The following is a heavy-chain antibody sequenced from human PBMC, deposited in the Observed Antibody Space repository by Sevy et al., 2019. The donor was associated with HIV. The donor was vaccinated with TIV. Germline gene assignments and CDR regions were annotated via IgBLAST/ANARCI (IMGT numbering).Heavy chain of an antibody. V-gene: IGHV3-21*01. CDR3: ARDRGVGTSSYGMDV. CDR2: ISPSSTYI. D-gene: IGHD1-26*01. J-gene: IGHJ6*02. CDR1: GFIFSHYS. Sequence: GGSLRLSCTASGFIFSHYSMNWVRQAPGKGLEWVSSISPSSTYIYYAYSVKGRFTISRDNAKNLLYLQMNSLRAEDTAVYQCARDRGVGTSSYGMDVWGQGTTVTVSS.